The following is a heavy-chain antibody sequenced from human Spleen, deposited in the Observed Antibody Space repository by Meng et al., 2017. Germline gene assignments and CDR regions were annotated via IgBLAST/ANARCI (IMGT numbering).Heavy chain of an antibody. CDR3: ARRLPTVPFDY. CDR2: IYHNGDT. CDR1: DDSISSYY. V-gene: IGHV4-59*12. Sequence: SETLSLTCTVSDDSISSYYWNWIRQPPGKGLEWIGFIYHNGDTNYNPSLKSRVTISVDTSKNQFSLKLSFVTAADTAVYYCARRLPTVPFDYWGQGTQVTVSS. J-gene: IGHJ4*02. D-gene: IGHD4-17*01.